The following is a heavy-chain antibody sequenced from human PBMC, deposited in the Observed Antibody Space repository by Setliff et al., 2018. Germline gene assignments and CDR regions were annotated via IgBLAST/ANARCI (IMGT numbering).Heavy chain of an antibody. CDR1: DYSITNNYY. CDR3: ARQPTGTYQWTFNS. CDR2: AHQSGTT. Sequence: SETRSLTCAVSDYSITNNYYWGWIRQAPGKGLEWIGTAHQSGTTFYNPSLKGRVTMSVDTSKSQCSLKLTSVTATDTAVYYCARQPTGTYQWTFNSWGQGTLVTVSS. V-gene: IGHV4-38-2*01. D-gene: IGHD1-26*01. J-gene: IGHJ4*02.